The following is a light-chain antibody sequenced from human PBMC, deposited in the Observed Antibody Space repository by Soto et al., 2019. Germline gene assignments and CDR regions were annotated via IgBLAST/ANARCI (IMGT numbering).Light chain of an antibody. CDR1: SGDVGGYNY. J-gene: IGLJ2*01. Sequence: QSALPQPPSASGSPGQSVTISCTGTSGDVGGYNYVSWYQQHPGKAPKLMIYEVSKRPAGVPDRFSGSKSGNTASLTVSGLQAEDEADYYCSSYAGSNNVVFGGGTKLTVL. V-gene: IGLV2-8*01. CDR2: EVS. CDR3: SSYAGSNNVV.